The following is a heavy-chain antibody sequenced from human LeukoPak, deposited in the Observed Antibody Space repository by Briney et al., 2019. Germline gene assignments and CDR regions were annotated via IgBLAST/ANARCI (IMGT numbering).Heavy chain of an antibody. Sequence: GGSLRLSCAASGFTFSNAWMSWVRQAPGKGVEWVGRIKSKTDGGTTDYAAPVKGKFTISRDDSKNTLYLQMNSLKTEDTAVYYCTTTEYYYDSSGLDYWGQGTLVTVSS. V-gene: IGHV3-15*01. CDR1: GFTFSNAW. J-gene: IGHJ4*02. CDR2: IKSKTDGGTT. CDR3: TTTEYYYDSSGLDY. D-gene: IGHD3-22*01.